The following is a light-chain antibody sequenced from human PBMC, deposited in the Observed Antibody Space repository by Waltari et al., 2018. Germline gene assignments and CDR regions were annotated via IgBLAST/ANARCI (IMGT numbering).Light chain of an antibody. Sequence: DIQMTQSPSTLSASVGDRVTITCRASQSISSWLAWYQKKPGKAPKLLISKASSLESGVPPRFSGRGSETEFTLTISSLPPDDLATYYCQQHNSYSTFGQGTKVEIK. V-gene: IGKV1-5*03. CDR1: QSISSW. CDR3: QQHNSYST. J-gene: IGKJ1*01. CDR2: KAS.